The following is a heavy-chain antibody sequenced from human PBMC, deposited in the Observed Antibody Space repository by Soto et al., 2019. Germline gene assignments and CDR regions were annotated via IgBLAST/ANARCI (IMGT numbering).Heavy chain of an antibody. CDR3: ARRTVADYYYYGMDV. CDR1: GYSFTSYW. V-gene: IGHV5-51*01. D-gene: IGHD6-19*01. CDR2: IYPGDSDT. J-gene: IGHJ6*02. Sequence: GESLKISCKGSGYSFTSYWIGWVRQMPGKGLEWMGIIYPGDSDTRYSPSFQGQVTISADKSISTAYLQRSSLKASDTAMYYCARRTVADYYYYGMDVWGQGTTVTVSS.